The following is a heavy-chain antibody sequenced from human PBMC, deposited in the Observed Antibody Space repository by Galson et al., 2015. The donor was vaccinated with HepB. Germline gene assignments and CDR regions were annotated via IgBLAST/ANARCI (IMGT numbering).Heavy chain of an antibody. CDR2: TYRSGDT. J-gene: IGHJ2*01. V-gene: IGHV4-30-4*08. CDR3: ASTVTKHRDWYFDL. Sequence: QVQLQESGPGLVKPSQTLSLTCTVSGGSISSGDYYWSWIRQHPGKGLEWIGYTYRSGDTYYNPSLKSRVTISVDRSKNQFSLNLTSVTAADTAVYYCASTVTKHRDWYFDLWGRGTLVTVSS. CDR1: GGSISSGDYY. D-gene: IGHD4-17*01.